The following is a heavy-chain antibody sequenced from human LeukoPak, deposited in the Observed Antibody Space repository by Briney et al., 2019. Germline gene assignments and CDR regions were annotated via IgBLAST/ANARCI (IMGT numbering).Heavy chain of an antibody. CDR2: IYAGGDT. Sequence: GGSLRLSCVASRFTVRSNFMSWVRQAPGKGLEWVSVIYAGGDTYYADSVKGRFTISRDNSKNTLYLQMNSLRAEDTALYYCARHYFDSSGYYYSLENWGQGTLVTVSS. CDR3: ARHYFDSSGYYYSLEN. J-gene: IGHJ4*02. D-gene: IGHD3-22*01. V-gene: IGHV3-66*04. CDR1: RFTVRSNF.